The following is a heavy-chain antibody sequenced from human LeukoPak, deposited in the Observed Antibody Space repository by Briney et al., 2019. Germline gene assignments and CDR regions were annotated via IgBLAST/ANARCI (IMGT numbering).Heavy chain of an antibody. CDR2: IKQRGST. J-gene: IGHJ4*02. V-gene: IGHV4-34*01. CDR1: GGSFRGYY. CDR3: ASVHTSGFAGTEVDY. D-gene: IGHD3-16*01. Sequence: SETLSLTCAVYGGSFRGYYWSWIRQPPGKGLEWIGEIKQRGSTNYNPSLKSRVTISVDTSKNQPSLKLSSVPAADTAVYYCASVHTSGFAGTEVDYWGQGTLVPVSS.